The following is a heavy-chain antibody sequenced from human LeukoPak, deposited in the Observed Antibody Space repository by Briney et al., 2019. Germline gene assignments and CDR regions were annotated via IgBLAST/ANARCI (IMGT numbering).Heavy chain of an antibody. Sequence: GASVTVSCTASGGTFSSYAISWVRQAPGQGLEWMGGIIPIFGTANYAQKFQGRVTITADESTSTAYMELSSLRSEDTAVYYCARPGAVPFYDFWSGYSVGMDVWGQGTTVTVSS. CDR1: GGTFSSYA. CDR3: ARPGAVPFYDFWSGYSVGMDV. V-gene: IGHV1-69*13. CDR2: IIPIFGTA. D-gene: IGHD3-3*01. J-gene: IGHJ6*02.